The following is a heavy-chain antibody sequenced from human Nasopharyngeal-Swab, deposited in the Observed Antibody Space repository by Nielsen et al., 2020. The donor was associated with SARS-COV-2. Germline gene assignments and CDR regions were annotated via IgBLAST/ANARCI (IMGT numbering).Heavy chain of an antibody. CDR1: GYTFTGYY. V-gene: IGHV1-2*06. D-gene: IGHD6-13*01. J-gene: IGHJ5*02. Sequence: ASVKFSCKASGYTFTGYYMHWVRQAPGQGLEWMGRINPNSGGTNYAQKFQGRVTMTRDTSISTAYMELSRLRSDDTAVYYCARKAGIAAAVGWFDPWGQGTLVTVSS. CDR2: INPNSGGT. CDR3: ARKAGIAAAVGWFDP.